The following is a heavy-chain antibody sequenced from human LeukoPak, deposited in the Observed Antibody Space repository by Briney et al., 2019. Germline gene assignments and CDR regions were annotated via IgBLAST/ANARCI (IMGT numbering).Heavy chain of an antibody. V-gene: IGHV4-39*07. CDR2: IYYSGNT. CDR3: ARCMTWFDP. CDR1: GGSISSSTYY. J-gene: IGHJ5*02. Sequence: SETLSLTCTVSGGSISSSTYYWGWIRQPPGKGLEWIGSIYYSGNTYYNPSLKSRVTISVDTSKNQFSLKLSSVTAADTAVYYCARCMTWFDPWGQGTLVTVSS.